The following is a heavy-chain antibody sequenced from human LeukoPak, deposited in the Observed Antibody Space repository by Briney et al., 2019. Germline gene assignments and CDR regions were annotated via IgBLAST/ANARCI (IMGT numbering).Heavy chain of an antibody. J-gene: IGHJ4*02. CDR2: ISSSGTTT. D-gene: IGHD5-12*01. CDR1: GFSFSVYE. CDR3: TTLTVATNFDY. Sequence: GGSLRLSCAASGFSFSVYEMHWVRQAPGKGLERISDISSSGTTTYYADSVKGRFTISRDNAKNSLYLQMNSLRAEDTAVYHCTTLTVATNFDYWGQGTLVTVSS. V-gene: IGHV3-48*03.